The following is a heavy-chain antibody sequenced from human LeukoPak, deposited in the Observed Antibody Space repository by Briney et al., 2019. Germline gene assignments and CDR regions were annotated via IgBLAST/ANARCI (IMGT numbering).Heavy chain of an antibody. CDR3: ARGPIVVVPAAVYYYYYGMDV. CDR1: GGSISSYY. J-gene: IGHJ6*02. D-gene: IGHD2-2*01. CDR2: IYYSGST. V-gene: IGHV4-59*12. Sequence: SETLSLTCTVSGGSISSYYWSWIRQPPGKGLEWIGYIYYSGSTNYNPSLKSRVTISVDTSKNQFSLKLSSVTAADTAVYYCARGPIVVVPAAVYYYYYGMDVWGQGTTVTVSS.